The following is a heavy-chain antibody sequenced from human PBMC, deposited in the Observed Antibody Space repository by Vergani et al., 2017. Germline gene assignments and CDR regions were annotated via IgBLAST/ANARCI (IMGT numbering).Heavy chain of an antibody. V-gene: IGHV3-33*03. CDR3: ARYQXSRWSLGNNWCGP. D-gene: IGHD5/OR15-5a*01. J-gene: IGHJ5*02. CDR2: IGYNGKNI. CDR1: GFTFNGFG. Sequence: QVQLVESGGGVVQPGRSLRLSCAASGFTFNGFGMHWVRQAPDKGLEWVAIIGYNGKNIYYADSVKGRFTISRDNSKNTLYLQMNSLRADDTAVYYCARYQXSRWSLGNNWCGPWGQGTLVTVSS.